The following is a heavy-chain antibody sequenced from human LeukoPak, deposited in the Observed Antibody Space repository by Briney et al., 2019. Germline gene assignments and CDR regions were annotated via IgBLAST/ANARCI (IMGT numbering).Heavy chain of an antibody. V-gene: IGHV4-59*12. Sequence: SETLSLTCTVSGGSISSYYWSWIRQPPGKGLEWIGYIYYSGSTNYNPSLKSRVTISVDTSKNQFSLKLSSVTAADTAVYYCARVNYYYDSSGYPPPFDYWGQGTLVTVSS. J-gene: IGHJ4*02. CDR2: IYYSGST. D-gene: IGHD3-22*01. CDR1: GGSISSYY. CDR3: ARVNYYYDSSGYPPPFDY.